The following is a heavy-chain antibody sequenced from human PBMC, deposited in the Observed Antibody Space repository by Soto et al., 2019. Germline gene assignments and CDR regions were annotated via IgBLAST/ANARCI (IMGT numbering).Heavy chain of an antibody. CDR2: INSDGSST. Sequence: GGSLRLSCAASGFTFSSYWMHWVRQAPGKGLVWGSRINSDGSSTSYADSVKGRFTISGHNAKNTLYLQMNSLRAEDTAVYYCAPTWLRDDAFDIWGQGTMVTVSS. J-gene: IGHJ3*02. CDR1: GFTFSSYW. CDR3: APTWLRDDAFDI. V-gene: IGHV3-74*01. D-gene: IGHD5-12*01.